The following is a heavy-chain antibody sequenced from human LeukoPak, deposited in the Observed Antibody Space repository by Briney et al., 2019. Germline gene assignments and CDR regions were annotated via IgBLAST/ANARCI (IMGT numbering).Heavy chain of an antibody. D-gene: IGHD7-27*01. V-gene: IGHV3-30*04. CDR2: ISYDGSNK. CDR3: AREVPSWVHAFDI. J-gene: IGHJ3*02. Sequence: GRSLRLSCAASGFTFSSYAMHWVRQAPGKGLEWVAVISYDGSNKYYADSVKGRFTISRDNSKNTLYLQMNSLRAEDTAVYYCAREVPSWVHAFDIWGQGTMVTLSS. CDR1: GFTFSSYA.